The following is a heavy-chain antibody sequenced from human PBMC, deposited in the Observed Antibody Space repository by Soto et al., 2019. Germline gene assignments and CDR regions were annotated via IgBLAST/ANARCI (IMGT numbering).Heavy chain of an antibody. D-gene: IGHD6-13*01. V-gene: IGHV1-8*01. Sequence: ASVQVSCKASGYTFTSYDINWVRQATGQGLEWMGWMNPNSGNTGYAQKFQGRVTMTRNTSISTAYMELSSLRSEDTAVYYCARGVAAAGTYYYYGMDVWGQGTTVTVSS. CDR1: GYTFTSYD. CDR3: ARGVAAAGTYYYYGMDV. J-gene: IGHJ6*02. CDR2: MNPNSGNT.